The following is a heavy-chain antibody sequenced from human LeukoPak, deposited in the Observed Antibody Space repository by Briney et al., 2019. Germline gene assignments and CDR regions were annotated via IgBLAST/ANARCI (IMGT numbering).Heavy chain of an antibody. D-gene: IGHD6-13*01. J-gene: IGHJ5*02. CDR2: IYHSGST. Sequence: SQTLSLTCTVSGGSISSGGYYWSWIRQPPGKGLVWIGYIYHSGSTYYNPSLKSRVTISVDRSKNQFSLKLSSVTAADTAVYYCARGDGRSSWPIAFNWFDPWGQGTLVTVSS. CDR1: GGSISSGGYY. CDR3: ARGDGRSSWPIAFNWFDP. V-gene: IGHV4-30-2*01.